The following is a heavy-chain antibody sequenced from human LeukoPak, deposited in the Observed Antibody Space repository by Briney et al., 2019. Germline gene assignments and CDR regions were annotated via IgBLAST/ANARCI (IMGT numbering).Heavy chain of an antibody. CDR3: AKATYSSGWYADY. Sequence: GRSLRLSCAASGFTFSSYGMHWVRQAPGKGLEWVAVISYDGSNKYCADSVKGRFTISRDNSKNTLYLQMNSLRAEDTAVYYCAKATYSSGWYADYWGQGTLVTVSS. CDR2: ISYDGSNK. J-gene: IGHJ4*02. D-gene: IGHD6-19*01. V-gene: IGHV3-30*18. CDR1: GFTFSSYG.